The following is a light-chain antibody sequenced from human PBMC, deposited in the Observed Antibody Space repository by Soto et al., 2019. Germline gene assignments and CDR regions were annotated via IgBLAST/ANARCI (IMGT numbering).Light chain of an antibody. Sequence: QSALTQPPSASGSPGQSVTISCTGTSSDVGGYSYVSWYQHHPGKASKLMIYEVSKRPSGVPDRFSGSKSGNTASLTVSGLQAEDEADYYCSSYAGSNNLVFGGGTKVTVL. CDR2: EVS. V-gene: IGLV2-8*01. CDR3: SSYAGSNNLV. CDR1: SSDVGGYSY. J-gene: IGLJ2*01.